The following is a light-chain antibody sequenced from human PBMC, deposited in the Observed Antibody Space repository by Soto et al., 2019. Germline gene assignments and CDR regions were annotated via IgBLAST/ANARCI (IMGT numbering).Light chain of an antibody. CDR1: QSISSW. CDR2: EAS. V-gene: IGKV1-5*03. J-gene: IGKJ1*01. Sequence: DIQMTQSPSTLSASVGDRVTITCRASQSISSWLAWYQQKPGKAPKLLIYEASYLESGGPSRFSGSGSGTEFTLTISSLQPDDFATYYCQQYNSYWTFGQGTKVEIK. CDR3: QQYNSYWT.